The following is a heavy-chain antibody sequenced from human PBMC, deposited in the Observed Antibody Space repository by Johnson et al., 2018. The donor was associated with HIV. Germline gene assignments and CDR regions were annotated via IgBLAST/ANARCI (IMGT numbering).Heavy chain of an antibody. CDR1: GFTFSSYG. J-gene: IGHJ3*02. Sequence: QVQLVESGGGVVQPGRSLRLSCAASGFTFSSYGMHWVRQAPGKGLEWVAVIYSGGSTYHADSVKGRFTISRDNSKNTLYLQMNSLRAEDTAVYYCAKIRITMIVVVEGVDAFDIWGQGTMVTVSS. CDR3: AKIRITMIVVVEGVDAFDI. D-gene: IGHD3-22*01. CDR2: IYSGGST. V-gene: IGHV3-NL1*01.